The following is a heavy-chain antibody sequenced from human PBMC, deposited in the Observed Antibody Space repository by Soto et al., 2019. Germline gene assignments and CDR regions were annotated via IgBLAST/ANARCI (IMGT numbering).Heavy chain of an antibody. D-gene: IGHD4-17*01. Sequence: QLQLQESGSGLVKPSQTLSLTCAVSGGSISSGGYSCNWIRQPPGKGLEWIGYIYHSGSTYYNPSLKSXVXXXVXXSKNQFSLKLSSVTAAATAVYYCARGMTTVTTFAYWGQGTLVTVSS. CDR2: IYHSGST. V-gene: IGHV4-30-2*01. CDR3: ARGMTTVTTFAY. J-gene: IGHJ4*02. CDR1: GGSISSGGYS.